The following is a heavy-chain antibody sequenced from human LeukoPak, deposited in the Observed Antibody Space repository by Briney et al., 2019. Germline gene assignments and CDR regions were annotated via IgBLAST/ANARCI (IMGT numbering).Heavy chain of an antibody. CDR2: FDPEDGET. CDR3: ATSILGSYGQYFQH. Sequence: ASVKVSCKVSGYTLTELSMHWVRQAPGKGLEWMGGFDPEDGETIYAQKFQGRVTMTEDTSTDTAYMELSSLRSEDTAVYYCATSILGSYGQYFQHWGQGTLVTVSS. V-gene: IGHV1-24*01. CDR1: GYTLTELS. J-gene: IGHJ1*01. D-gene: IGHD1-26*01.